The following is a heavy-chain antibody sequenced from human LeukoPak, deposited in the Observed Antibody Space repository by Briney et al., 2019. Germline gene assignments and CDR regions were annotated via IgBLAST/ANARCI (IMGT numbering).Heavy chain of an antibody. J-gene: IGHJ5*02. CDR3: ARHRNGGWLRLLEWDHRYWFDP. V-gene: IGHV4-4*02. CDR2: IYHSGRT. CDR1: GGSISSSNW. D-gene: IGHD5-12*01. Sequence: SETLSLTCAVSGGSISSSNWWSWVRPPPGKGMEWIGEIYHSGRTKYKPSLKRRVTISVDKSKNQFSLKLSSLPAADPAVYYCARHRNGGWLRLLEWDHRYWFDPWGQGTLVTVSS.